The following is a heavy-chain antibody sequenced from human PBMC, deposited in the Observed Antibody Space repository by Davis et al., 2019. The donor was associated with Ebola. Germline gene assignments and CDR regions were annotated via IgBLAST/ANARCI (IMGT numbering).Heavy chain of an antibody. Sequence: PGGSLRLSCAASGFTFSSYGMHWVRQAPGKGLEWVAVISYDGSNKYYADSVKGRFTISRDNSKNTLYLQMNSLRAEDTAVYYCAKVDSGYEYYYYGMDVWGQGTTVTVSS. J-gene: IGHJ6*02. D-gene: IGHD5-12*01. V-gene: IGHV3-30*18. CDR3: AKVDSGYEYYYYGMDV. CDR2: ISYDGSNK. CDR1: GFTFSSYG.